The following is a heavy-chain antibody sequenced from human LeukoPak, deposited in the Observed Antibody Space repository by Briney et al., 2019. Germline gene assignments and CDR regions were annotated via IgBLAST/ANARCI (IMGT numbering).Heavy chain of an antibody. CDR2: ISSSSTI. D-gene: IGHD2-15*01. CDR3: ARDLGYCSGGSCDQVDY. V-gene: IGHV3-48*01. CDR1: GFTFSSYS. J-gene: IGHJ4*02. Sequence: GGSLRLSCAASGFTFSSYSMNWVRQAPGKGLEWVSYISSSSTIYYADSVKGRFTISRDNSKNTLYLQMNSLRAEDTAVYYCARDLGYCSGGSCDQVDYWGQGTLVTVSS.